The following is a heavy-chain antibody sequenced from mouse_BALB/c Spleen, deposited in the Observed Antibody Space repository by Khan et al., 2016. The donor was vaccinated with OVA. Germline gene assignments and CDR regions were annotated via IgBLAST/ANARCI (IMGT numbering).Heavy chain of an antibody. V-gene: IGHV3-2*02. J-gene: IGHJ2*01. CDR2: TSYSGST. CDR1: GYSITSGYG. D-gene: IGHD1-2*01. CDR3: ARTARIKY. Sequence: VQLKESGPGLVKPSQSLSLTCTVTGYSITSGYGWNWIRQFPGNKLEWMGYTSYSGSTNYNPSLKSRISINRDTSKNQFFLQLNSVTTEDTATYYCARTARIKYWGQGTTLTVSS.